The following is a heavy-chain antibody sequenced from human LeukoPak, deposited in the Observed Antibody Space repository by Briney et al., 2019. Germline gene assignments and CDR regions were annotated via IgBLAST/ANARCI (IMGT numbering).Heavy chain of an antibody. Sequence: PRASVNVSCTASGGTFSSYAISWVRQAPGQGLEWMGGIIPIFGTANYAQKFQGRVTITADESTSTAYMELSSLRSEDTAVYYCASGGAQTDFDYWGQGTLVTVSS. CDR3: ASGGAQTDFDY. D-gene: IGHD2-21*02. CDR2: IIPIFGTA. V-gene: IGHV1-69*13. J-gene: IGHJ4*02. CDR1: GGTFSSYA.